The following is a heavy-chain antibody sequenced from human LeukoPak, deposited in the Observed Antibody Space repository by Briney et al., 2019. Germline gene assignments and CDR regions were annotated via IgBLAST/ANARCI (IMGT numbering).Heavy chain of an antibody. Sequence: SETLSLTCTVSGGSISSYYRSWIRQPPGKGLEWVGYIYYSGSTNYNPSPKSRVTISVDTSKNQFSLKLSSVTAADTAVYYCARGERGYSYGYGSYYYYYMDVWGKGTTVTVSS. V-gene: IGHV4-59*01. J-gene: IGHJ6*03. CDR3: ARGERGYSYGYGSYYYYYMDV. CDR2: IYYSGST. CDR1: GGSISSYY. D-gene: IGHD5-18*01.